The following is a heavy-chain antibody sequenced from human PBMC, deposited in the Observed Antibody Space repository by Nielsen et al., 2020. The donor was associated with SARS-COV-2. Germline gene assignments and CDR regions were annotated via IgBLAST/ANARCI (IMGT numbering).Heavy chain of an antibody. D-gene: IGHD1-26*01. CDR2: IDYRGST. J-gene: IGHJ5*02. CDR3: ARDDPQRLLHVGWYNP. Sequence: SETLSLTCTVSGESINSEGYYWSWIRQNAGKGLEWIGYIDYRGSTYYNTSLRSRASIPVDTSKNQFSLRLISVTAADTAVYYCARDDPQRLLHVGWYNPWGRGTLVTVSS. CDR1: GESINSEGYY. V-gene: IGHV4-31*03.